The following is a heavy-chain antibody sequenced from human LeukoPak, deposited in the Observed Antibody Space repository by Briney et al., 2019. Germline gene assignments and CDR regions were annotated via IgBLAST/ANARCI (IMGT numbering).Heavy chain of an antibody. J-gene: IGHJ4*02. Sequence: GGSLRLSCAASGFTFDDYAMHWVRQAPGKGLEWVSSISWNSGSIGYADSVKGRFTISRDNAKNSLYLQMNSLRAEDTALYYCAKGPLGYCSSTSCYPGLSYFDYWGQGTLVTVSS. V-gene: IGHV3-9*01. CDR3: AKGPLGYCSSTSCYPGLSYFDY. CDR1: GFTFDDYA. D-gene: IGHD2-2*01. CDR2: ISWNSGSI.